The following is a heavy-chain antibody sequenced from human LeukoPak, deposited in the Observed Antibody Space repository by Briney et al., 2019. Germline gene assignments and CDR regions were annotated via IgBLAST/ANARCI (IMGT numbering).Heavy chain of an antibody. CDR1: GGSFSGYY. J-gene: IGHJ5*02. Sequence: SETLSLTCAVYGGSFSGYYWSWIRQPPGKGLEWIGEINHSGSTNYNPSLKSRVTISVDTSKNQFSLKLSSVTAADTAVYYCARRPYWFDPWGQGTLVTVSS. V-gene: IGHV4-34*01. CDR3: ARRPYWFDP. CDR2: INHSGST.